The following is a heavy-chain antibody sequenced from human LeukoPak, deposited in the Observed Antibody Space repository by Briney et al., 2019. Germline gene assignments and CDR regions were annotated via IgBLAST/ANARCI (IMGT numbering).Heavy chain of an antibody. CDR3: ARYGSGSNYRDPFDS. CDR1: GFNFDEYA. J-gene: IGHJ4*02. Sequence: GGSLRLSCVASGFNFDEYAMNWVRQAPGKGLEWISCIYRDSSVIHYADSVRGRFTVSRDNAKNSVYLQMNSLRAEDTAVYFCARYGSGSNYRDPFDSWGQGTLATVSS. CDR2: IYRDSSVI. V-gene: IGHV3-48*01. D-gene: IGHD3-10*01.